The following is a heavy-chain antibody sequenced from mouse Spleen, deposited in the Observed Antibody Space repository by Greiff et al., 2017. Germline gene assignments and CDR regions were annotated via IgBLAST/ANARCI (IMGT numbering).Heavy chain of an antibody. V-gene: IGHV1-26*01. Sequence: EVQLQQSGPALVKPGASVKISCKASGYTFTDYYMNWVKQSHGKSLEWIGDINPNNGGTSSNQKFKGKATLAVDKSSSTAYMELRSLTSEDSAVYYCARSTRRELEGNAMDYWGQGTSVTVSS. CDR3: ARSTRRELEGNAMDY. CDR1: GYTFTDYY. CDR2: INPNNGGT. J-gene: IGHJ4*01.